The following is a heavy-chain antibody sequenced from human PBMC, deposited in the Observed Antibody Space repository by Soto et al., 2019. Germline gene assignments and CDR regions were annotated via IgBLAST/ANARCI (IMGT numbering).Heavy chain of an antibody. CDR1: GRSISSYS. CDR2: IYYSGST. J-gene: IGHJ4*02. CDR3: ARARIGVTGNYCDY. V-gene: IGHV4-59*08. Sequence: TLPLTCTVSGRSISSYSWCWMWHPPGKGREWIGYIYYSGSTNYNPSLKSRVTISVDTSKNQFSLKLSSVTAADTALYYCARARIGVTGNYCDYWGQGTQVTVSS. D-gene: IGHD6-19*01.